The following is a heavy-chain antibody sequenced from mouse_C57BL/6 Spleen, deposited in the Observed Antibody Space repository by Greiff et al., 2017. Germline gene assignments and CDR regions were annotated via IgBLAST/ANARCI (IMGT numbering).Heavy chain of an antibody. CDR3: ANNGSSYEGDYFDD. CDR2: IYPGDGDT. CDR1: GYAFSSYW. D-gene: IGHD1-1*01. J-gene: IGHJ2*01. V-gene: IGHV1-82*01. Sequence: QVQLQQSGPELVKPGASVKISCKASGYAFSSYWMNWVKQRPGKGLEWIGRIYPGDGDTNYNGKFKGKATLTADKSSSTAYMQLSSLTSEDSAVYFCANNGSSYEGDYFDDWGQGTTLTVSS.